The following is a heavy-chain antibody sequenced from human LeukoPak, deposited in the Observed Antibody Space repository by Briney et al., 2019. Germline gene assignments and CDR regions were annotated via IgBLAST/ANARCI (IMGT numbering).Heavy chain of an antibody. V-gene: IGHV3-30*18. Sequence: PGRSLRLSCAASGFIFSSYGMHWVRQAPGKGLEWVAVISYDGSNKYYADSVKGRFTISRGNSKNTLYLQMNSLRAEDTAVYYCAKEIRDYYYYYGMDVWGQGTTVTVSS. CDR1: GFIFSSYG. CDR3: AKEIRDYYYYYGMDV. J-gene: IGHJ6*02. CDR2: ISYDGSNK. D-gene: IGHD3-10*01.